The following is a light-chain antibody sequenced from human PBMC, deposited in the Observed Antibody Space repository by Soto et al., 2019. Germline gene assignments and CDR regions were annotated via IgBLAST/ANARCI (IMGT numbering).Light chain of an antibody. CDR1: QSINSE. V-gene: IGKV3-15*01. Sequence: EIVMTQSPATLSLSPGERAALSCRASQSINSELAWYQQKPGQPPRLLIYGASTRATGVPAGFTGSESGSEFTLTISGLQSEDFAVYYCQQGHNWPLTFGQGTRLEI. CDR3: QQGHNWPLT. J-gene: IGKJ2*01. CDR2: GAS.